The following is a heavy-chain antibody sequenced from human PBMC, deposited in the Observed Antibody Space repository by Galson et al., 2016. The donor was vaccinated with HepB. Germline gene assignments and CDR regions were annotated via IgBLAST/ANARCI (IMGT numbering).Heavy chain of an antibody. CDR2: TYYRSKWYN. CDR1: GDSVSSNSAA. D-gene: IGHD1-26*01. Sequence: CAISGDSVSSNSAAWNWIRQSPSRGLEWLGRTYYRSKWYNDYAVSVKSRITINPDTSKNQFSLQLNSVTPEDTAVYYCARTNSETYGGGNFDYRGQGTLVTVSS. V-gene: IGHV6-1*01. J-gene: IGHJ4*01. CDR3: ARTNSETYGGGNFDY.